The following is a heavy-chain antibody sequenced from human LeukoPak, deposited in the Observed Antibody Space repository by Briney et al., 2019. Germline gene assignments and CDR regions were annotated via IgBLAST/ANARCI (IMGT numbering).Heavy chain of an antibody. CDR1: GGSISSSSYY. Sequence: SETLSLTCTVSGGSISSSSYYWGWVRQPPGNGLEWIGSIYYSGSTYYNPSLKSRVTISVDTSKNQFSLKLSSVTAADTAVYYCARQADYFDYWGQGTLVTVSS. V-gene: IGHV4-39*01. J-gene: IGHJ4*02. CDR3: ARQADYFDY. CDR2: IYYSGST.